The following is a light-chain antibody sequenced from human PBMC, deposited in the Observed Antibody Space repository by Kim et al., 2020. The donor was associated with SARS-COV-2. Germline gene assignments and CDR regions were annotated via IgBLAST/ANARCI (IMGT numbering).Light chain of an antibody. CDR2: KDN. V-gene: IGLV6-57*03. Sequence: LTTPCTRSRGSIPSNDVERYQQRPGNAPATVINKDNQRPSGVPNRFSGSNDSSSNAASLTISGLKTEDEADDYCQSYDSSNPWVFGGGTQLTVL. CDR3: QSYDSSNPWV. J-gene: IGLJ3*02. CDR1: RGSIPSND.